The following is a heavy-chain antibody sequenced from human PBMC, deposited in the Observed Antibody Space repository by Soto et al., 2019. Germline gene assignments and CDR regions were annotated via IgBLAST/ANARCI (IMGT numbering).Heavy chain of an antibody. D-gene: IGHD3-10*01. Sequence: QVQLQQWGAGLLKPSETLSLTFAVYGGSFSGYYWSWIRQPPGKGLEWIGEINHSGSTNYNPSLKSRVTISVDTSKNQFSLKLSSVTAADTAVYYCARGPMVRGVIPYYFDYWGQGTLVTVSS. CDR2: INHSGST. CDR1: GGSFSGYY. CDR3: ARGPMVRGVIPYYFDY. V-gene: IGHV4-34*01. J-gene: IGHJ4*02.